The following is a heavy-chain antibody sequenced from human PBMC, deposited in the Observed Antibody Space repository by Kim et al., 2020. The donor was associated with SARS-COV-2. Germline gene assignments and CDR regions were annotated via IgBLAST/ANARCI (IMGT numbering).Heavy chain of an antibody. CDR2: FHPEDAKT. CDR1: GALTDLP. V-gene: IGHV1-24*01. D-gene: IGHD3-3*01. CDR3: ATDSTDFWSGYNY. Sequence: ASVKVSCKVSGALTDLPIQWVRQPPGKGLEWMGGFHPEDAKTVYAQKLQGRVTMTEDTSTDIAYMELSRLTSEDTAVYYCATDSTDFWSGYNYWGQGTLIIVSS. J-gene: IGHJ4*02.